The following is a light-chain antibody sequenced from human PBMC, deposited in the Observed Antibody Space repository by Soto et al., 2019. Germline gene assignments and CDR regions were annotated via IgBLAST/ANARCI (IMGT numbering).Light chain of an antibody. CDR3: QKYNSAPLT. CDR2: AAS. Sequence: DIQMTQSPCSLSASVGDRVTITCRASQGISNDLAWYQQKPGKVPKILIYAASTLRSGVPSRFSGGGSETDFTRTISSLQPGDAATSYYQKYNSAPLTFGGGTKVELK. CDR1: QGISND. V-gene: IGKV1-27*01. J-gene: IGKJ4*01.